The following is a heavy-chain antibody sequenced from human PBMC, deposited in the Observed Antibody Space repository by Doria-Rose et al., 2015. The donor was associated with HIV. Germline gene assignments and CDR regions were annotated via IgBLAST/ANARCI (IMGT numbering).Heavy chain of an antibody. CDR2: ISSTSAYI. CDR1: GFTFSSHR. CDR3: ATGVTLDY. V-gene: IGHV3-21*01. Sequence: VQLVESGGGLVRPGGSLRLSCATSGFTFSSHRINWVRQAPGNELEWVSSISSTSAYINYADSVRGRFTISRDNARNSLYLQMDSLRAEDTAIYYCATGVTLDYWGQGTLVTVSS. D-gene: IGHD3-10*01. J-gene: IGHJ4*02.